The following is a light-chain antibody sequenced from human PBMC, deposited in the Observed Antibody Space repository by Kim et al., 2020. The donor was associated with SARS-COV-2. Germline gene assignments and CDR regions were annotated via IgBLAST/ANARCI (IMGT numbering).Light chain of an antibody. CDR2: QDS. V-gene: IGLV3-1*01. J-gene: IGLJ2*01. CDR3: QAWDSSTVV. Sequence: SYELTQPPSVSVSPGQTASITCSGDKLGDKYACWYQQKPGQSPVLVIYQDSKRPSGIPERFSGSNSGNTATLTISGTQAMDEADYYCQAWDSSTVVFGRGTQLTV. CDR1: KLGDKY.